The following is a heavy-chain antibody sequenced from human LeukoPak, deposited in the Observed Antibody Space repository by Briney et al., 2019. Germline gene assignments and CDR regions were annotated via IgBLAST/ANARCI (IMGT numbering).Heavy chain of an antibody. J-gene: IGHJ4*02. Sequence: GSLELSCAASGFTFRTYWMSWVRQAPGKGLEWVASINQGESETYYVESVKGRFTISRDNAMNSFFLQMNSLRAEDTAVYYCARLIGDRTIYDYWGQGTMVTVSS. CDR3: ARLIGDRTIYDY. CDR2: INQGESET. V-gene: IGHV3-7*01. D-gene: IGHD6-6*01. CDR1: GFTFRTYW.